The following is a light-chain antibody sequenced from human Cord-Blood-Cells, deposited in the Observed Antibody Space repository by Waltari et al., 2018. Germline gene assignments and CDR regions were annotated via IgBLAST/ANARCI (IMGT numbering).Light chain of an antibody. CDR1: SSDVGSYNL. CDR3: CSYAGSSTWV. V-gene: IGLV2-23*01. CDR2: EGR. Sequence: QSALTQPASVSGSPGKSITISCTGTSSDVGSYNLVSWYQQHPGKAPKLMIYEGRKLPXXFSXXXSGSKSGXXXALTXAGLQAEDEADYYCCSYAGSSTWVFGGGTKLTVL. J-gene: IGLJ3*02.